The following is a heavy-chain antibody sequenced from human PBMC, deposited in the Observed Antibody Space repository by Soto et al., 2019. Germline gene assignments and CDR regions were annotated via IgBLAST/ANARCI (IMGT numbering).Heavy chain of an antibody. CDR1: GGSISSYY. CDR3: ARRRLERRLHYFDY. CDR2: IYYSGST. Sequence: SETLSLTCTVSGGSISSYYWSWIRQPPGKGLEWIGYIYYSGSTNYNPSLKSRVTISVDTSKNQFSLKLSSVTAADTAVYYCARRRLERRLHYFDYWGQGTLVTVSS. D-gene: IGHD1-1*01. J-gene: IGHJ4*02. V-gene: IGHV4-59*08.